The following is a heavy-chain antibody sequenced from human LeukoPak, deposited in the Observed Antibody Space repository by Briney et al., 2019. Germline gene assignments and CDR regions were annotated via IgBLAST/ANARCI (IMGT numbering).Heavy chain of an antibody. J-gene: IGHJ4*02. D-gene: IGHD3-10*01. Sequence: GGSLRLSCAASGFTFSDHYMSWIRQAPRKGLEWVSYISSSGSTIYYADSVKGRFTISRDNAKNSLYLQMNSLRAEDTAVYYCARSLGSGSYYRLYYFDYWGQGTLVTVSS. CDR1: GFTFSDHY. CDR2: ISSSGSTI. V-gene: IGHV3-11*04. CDR3: ARSLGSGSYYRLYYFDY.